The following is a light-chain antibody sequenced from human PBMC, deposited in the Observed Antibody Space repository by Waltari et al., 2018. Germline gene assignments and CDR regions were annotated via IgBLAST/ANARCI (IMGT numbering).Light chain of an antibody. CDR2: DAS. Sequence: EIVLTQSPATLSLSPGARSTLSCSASQSFSSYLAWYQHKPGQAPRLLIFDASNRATGIPARFSGSGSGTDFTLTISSLEPEDFAVYYCQQRANWPITFGQGTRLEIK. V-gene: IGKV3-11*01. CDR3: QQRANWPIT. CDR1: QSFSSY. J-gene: IGKJ5*01.